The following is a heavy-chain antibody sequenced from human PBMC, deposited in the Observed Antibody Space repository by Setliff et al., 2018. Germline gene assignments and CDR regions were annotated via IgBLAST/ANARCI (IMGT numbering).Heavy chain of an antibody. Sequence: SETLSLTCTVSGGSISPYYWSWIRQPPGKGLEWIGYIYHSGYTSYNPSLKSRVTLSVDTSKNKLSLRLTSVTAADTAVYYCARLRGAFDYWGRGTLVTVSS. CDR3: ARLRGAFDY. J-gene: IGHJ4*02. CDR1: GGSISPYY. CDR2: IYHSGYT. V-gene: IGHV4-59*01. D-gene: IGHD3-16*01.